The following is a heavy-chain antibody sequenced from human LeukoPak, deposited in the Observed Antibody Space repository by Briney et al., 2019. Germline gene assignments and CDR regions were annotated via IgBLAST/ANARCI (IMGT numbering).Heavy chain of an antibody. Sequence: WARQPPGKGLEWIGSIFYSGNTYYNPSLKSRITISVDTSKNQFSLKVFSMTAADTAVYYCARVKRVYYYYFDYWGQGTLVTVSS. CDR3: ARVKRVYYYYFDY. CDR2: IFYSGNT. V-gene: IGHV4-39*07. J-gene: IGHJ4*02. D-gene: IGHD6-13*01.